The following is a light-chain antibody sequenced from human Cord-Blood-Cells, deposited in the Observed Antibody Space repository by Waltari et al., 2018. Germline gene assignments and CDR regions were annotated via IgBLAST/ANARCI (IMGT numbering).Light chain of an antibody. V-gene: IGLV3-25*03. CDR3: QSADSSGTYYV. Sequence: SYELTQPPSVSVSPGQTARITCSGDALPKQYAYWYQQKRGQAPVLVIYKDSERPSGIPERFSGSSSGTTVTLTISGVQAEDEADYYCQSADSSGTYYVFGTGTKVTVL. J-gene: IGLJ1*01. CDR2: KDS. CDR1: ALPKQY.